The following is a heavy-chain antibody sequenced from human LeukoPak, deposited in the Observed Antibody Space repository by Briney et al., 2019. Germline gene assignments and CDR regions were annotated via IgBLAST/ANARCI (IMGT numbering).Heavy chain of an antibody. D-gene: IGHD1-26*01. CDR2: IYYSGST. J-gene: IGHJ5*02. CDR3: AKSRPGGSYRRNWFDP. Sequence: SETLSLTCTVPGGSISSSSYYWGWIRQPPGKGLEWIGSIYYSGSTYYNPSLKSRVTISVDTSKNQFSLKLSSVTAADTAVYYCAKSRPGGSYRRNWFDPWGQGTLATVSS. V-gene: IGHV4-39*07. CDR1: GGSISSSSYY.